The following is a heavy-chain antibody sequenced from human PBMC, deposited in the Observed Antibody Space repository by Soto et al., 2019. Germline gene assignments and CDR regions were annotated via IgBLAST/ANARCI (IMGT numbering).Heavy chain of an antibody. J-gene: IGHJ6*02. V-gene: IGHV5-10-1*01. CDR2: IDRSDSYT. CDR1: GYSFTSYW. CDR3: ARRGPPLNSYYGMDV. Sequence: GESLKISCKGSGYSFTSYWISWVRQMPGKGLEWMGRIDRSDSYTNYSPSFQGHVTISADKSIRTSSLRWSSLRASDTAMHCCARRGPPLNSYYGMDVWGQGITVTGS.